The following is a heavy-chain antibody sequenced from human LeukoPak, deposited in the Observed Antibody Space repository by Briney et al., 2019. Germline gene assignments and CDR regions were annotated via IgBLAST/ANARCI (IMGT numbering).Heavy chain of an antibody. CDR2: TYYRSNWYN. CDR1: GDSVSSNSAA. CDR3: ARFIVASGSFDY. V-gene: IGHV6-1*01. J-gene: IGHJ4*02. Sequence: SQTLSLTCAISGDSVSSNSAAWNWIRQSPSRGLEWLGRTYYRSNWYNDYAVPVKSRITINPDTSKNQFSLQLNSVPPEDTAIYYCARFIVASGSFDYWGQGTLVTVSS. D-gene: IGHD6-13*01.